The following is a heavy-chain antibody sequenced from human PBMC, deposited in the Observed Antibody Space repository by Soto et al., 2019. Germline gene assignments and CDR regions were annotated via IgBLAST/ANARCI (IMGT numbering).Heavy chain of an antibody. V-gene: IGHV3-23*01. D-gene: IGHD2-15*01. CDR1: GFTFSSYA. CDR2: VSIGGST. CDR3: AKRRGAGGHFDY. J-gene: IGHJ4*02. Sequence: DVQLLESGGGLVQPEGSLRLSCAASGFTFSSYAMGWVRQGPGKGLEWVAVVSIGGSTHYADSVRGRFTISRDNSKNTLSLQRNSLTAEATAVYFCAKRRGAGGHFDYWGQGALVTVS.